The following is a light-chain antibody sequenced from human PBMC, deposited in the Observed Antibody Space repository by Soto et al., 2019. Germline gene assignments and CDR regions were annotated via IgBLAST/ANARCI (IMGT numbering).Light chain of an antibody. CDR1: QSVSSSY. CDR3: QQYGCSLYT. Sequence: EIVLTQSPGTLSLSPGERATLSCRASQSVSSSYLAWYQQKPGQAPRLLIYGASRRATGIPERFSGSGSGTDFTLTTSRLEPEVFAVYYSQQYGCSLYTFGQGTKLEIK. V-gene: IGKV3-20*01. J-gene: IGKJ2*01. CDR2: GAS.